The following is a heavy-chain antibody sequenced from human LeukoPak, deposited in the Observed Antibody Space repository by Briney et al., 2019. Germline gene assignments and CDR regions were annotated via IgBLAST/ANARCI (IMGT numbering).Heavy chain of an antibody. CDR1: GGSFSGYY. CDR2: INHSGST. D-gene: IGHD3-9*01. J-gene: IGHJ6*03. V-gene: IGHV4-34*01. CDR3: ARGTNILTGYYYYMDV. Sequence: SETLSLTCAVYGGSFSGYYWSWIRRPPGKGLEWIGEINHSGSTNYNPSLKSRVTISVDTSKNQFSLKLSSVTAADMAVYYCARGTNILTGYYYYMDVWGKGTTVTVSS.